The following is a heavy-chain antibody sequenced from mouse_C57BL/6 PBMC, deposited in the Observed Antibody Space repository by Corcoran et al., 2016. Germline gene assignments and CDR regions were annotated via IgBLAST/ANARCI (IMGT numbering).Heavy chain of an antibody. D-gene: IGHD1-1*01. J-gene: IGHJ1*03. CDR1: GFSLSTSGMG. CDR2: IYWDDDK. Sequence: QVTLKESGPGILQSSQTLSLTCSFSGFSLSTSGMGVSWIRQPSGKGLEWLAHIYWDDDKRYNPSLKSRLTISKDTSRNQVFLKITSVDTADTATYYCARSITTVVATYWYFDGWGTGTTVTVSS. CDR3: ARSITTVVATYWYFDG. V-gene: IGHV8-12*01.